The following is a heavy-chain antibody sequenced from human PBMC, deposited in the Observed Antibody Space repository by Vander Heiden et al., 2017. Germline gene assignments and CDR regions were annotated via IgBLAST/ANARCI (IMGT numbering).Heavy chain of an antibody. D-gene: IGHD2-2*01. Sequence: QVQPVQSGAEVKKPGAPVKVSCEAAGNTFTGYYMHWVRQAPGQGLEWMGWINPNSGGTNYAQKFQGRVTMTRDTSISTAYMELSRLRSDDTAVYYCAREPVVPAAYFDYWGQGTLVTVSS. CDR2: INPNSGGT. J-gene: IGHJ4*02. V-gene: IGHV1-2*02. CDR1: GNTFTGYY. CDR3: AREPVVPAAYFDY.